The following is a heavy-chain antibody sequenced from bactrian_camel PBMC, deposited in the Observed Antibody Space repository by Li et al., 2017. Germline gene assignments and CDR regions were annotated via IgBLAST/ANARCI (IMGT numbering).Heavy chain of an antibody. D-gene: IGHD1*01. CDR1: SDMKLSY. CDR3: AAAVVPVAGACRPNVDYRD. J-gene: IGHJ4*01. CDR2: IYIHTGRT. Sequence: QVQLVESGGGSVQAGASLRLSCVISSDMKLSYMAWFRQTPETEREAVATIYIHTGRTTAADSVKGRFTISHDSAENTVYLEMNSLKPVDTAMYYCAAAVVPVAGACRPNVDYRDWGQGTQVTVS. V-gene: IGHV3S63*01.